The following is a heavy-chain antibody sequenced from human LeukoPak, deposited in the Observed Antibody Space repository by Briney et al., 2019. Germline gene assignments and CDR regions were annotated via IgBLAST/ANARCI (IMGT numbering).Heavy chain of an antibody. Sequence: ASVKVSCKASGGTFISYAISWVRQAPGQGLEWMGGIIPIFGTANYAQKFQGRVTITADKSTSTAYMELSSLRSEDTAVYYCARTTYYDILTGQPPVGYFDYWGQGTLVTVSS. CDR1: GGTFISYA. CDR3: ARTTYYDILTGQPPVGYFDY. D-gene: IGHD3-9*01. V-gene: IGHV1-69*06. J-gene: IGHJ4*02. CDR2: IIPIFGTA.